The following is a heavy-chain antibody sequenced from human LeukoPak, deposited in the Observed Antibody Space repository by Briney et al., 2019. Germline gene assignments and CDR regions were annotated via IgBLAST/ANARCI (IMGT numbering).Heavy chain of an antibody. J-gene: IGHJ4*02. V-gene: IGHV3-7*04. CDR1: GFTLSNYW. CDR3: VRAQGAAGYY. CDR2: IDQDGSEK. Sequence: GGSLRLSCAASGFTLSNYWVTWVRQAPGKGLEWVANIDQDGSEKFYVDSVKGRFTISRDNAKDSLYLQMNSLRAEGTALYYCVRAQGAAGYYWGQGTLVTVSS. D-gene: IGHD6-13*01.